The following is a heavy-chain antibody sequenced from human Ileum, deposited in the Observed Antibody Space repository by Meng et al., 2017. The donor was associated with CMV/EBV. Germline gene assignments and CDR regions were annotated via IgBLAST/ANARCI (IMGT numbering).Heavy chain of an antibody. J-gene: IGHJ4*02. CDR1: GDSITTGNSY. CDR2: IYNSGKT. CDR3: ARGRVAQDY. V-gene: IGHV4-30-4*01. Sequence: QVKWQESGPGLVKPSETLSLICSVSGDSITTGNSYWSWIRQAPGKDMEWIGYIYNSGKTDCNPSLKSRVTISIDTSKNQFSLKLTSVTAADTAVYYCARGRVAQDYWGQGTLVTVSS.